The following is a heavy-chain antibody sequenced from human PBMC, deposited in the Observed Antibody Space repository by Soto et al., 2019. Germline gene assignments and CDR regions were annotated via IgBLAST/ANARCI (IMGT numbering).Heavy chain of an antibody. Sequence: PVGSLRLSCAASGFTFSSYAMSWVRQAPGKGLEWVSAISGSGGSTYYADSVKGRFTISRDNSKNTLYLQMNSLRAEDTAVYYCAKDVLRFLEWLAFYGMDVWGKGTTVTVSS. CDR3: AKDVLRFLEWLAFYGMDV. CDR2: ISGSGGST. CDR1: GFTFSSYA. V-gene: IGHV3-23*01. D-gene: IGHD3-3*01. J-gene: IGHJ6*04.